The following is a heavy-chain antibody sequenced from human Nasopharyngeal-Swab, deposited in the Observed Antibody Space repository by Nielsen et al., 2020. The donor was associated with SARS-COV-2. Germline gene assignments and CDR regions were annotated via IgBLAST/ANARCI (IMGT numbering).Heavy chain of an antibody. J-gene: IGHJ4*02. Sequence: SETLSLTCALYGGSFSGYYWSWIRQPPGKGLEWIREINHIGTTSYNPSLKSRVTISSDTSKNQFSLKLSSVTAADTAVYYCARGHRSISMIVVVIATAHFYFDSWGRGTLVTVTS. CDR1: GGSFSGYY. D-gene: IGHD3-22*01. CDR2: INHIGTT. V-gene: IGHV4-34*01. CDR3: ARGHRSISMIVVVIATAHFYFDS.